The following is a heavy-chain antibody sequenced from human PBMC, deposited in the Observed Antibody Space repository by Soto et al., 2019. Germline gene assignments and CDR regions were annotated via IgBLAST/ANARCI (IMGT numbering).Heavy chain of an antibody. CDR3: AMGGSGSYAFPFDY. J-gene: IGHJ4*02. CDR2: IIPINGTT. V-gene: IGHV1-69*05. D-gene: IGHD3-10*01. Sequence: SVKVSCKASGDTFSSYAIRWVRQAPGQGLEWMGGIIPINGTTNYSQKFQGRVTITRDTSASTAYMELSSLRSEDTAVYYCAMGGSGSYAFPFDYWGQGTLVTVSS. CDR1: GDTFSSYA.